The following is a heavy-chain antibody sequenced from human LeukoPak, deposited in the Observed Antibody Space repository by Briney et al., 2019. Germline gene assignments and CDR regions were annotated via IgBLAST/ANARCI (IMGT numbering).Heavy chain of an antibody. D-gene: IGHD2-15*01. CDR1: GYTFTSYA. CDR2: INTNTGNP. V-gene: IGHV7-4-1*02. J-gene: IGHJ3*02. CDR3: ARDSSIVVVVAATMAFDI. Sequence: ASVKVSCKASGYTFTSYAMNWVRQAPGQGLEWMGWINTNTGNPTYAQGFTGRFVFSLDTSVSTAYLQISNLKAEDTAVYYCARDSSIVVVVAATMAFDIWGQGTMVTVSS.